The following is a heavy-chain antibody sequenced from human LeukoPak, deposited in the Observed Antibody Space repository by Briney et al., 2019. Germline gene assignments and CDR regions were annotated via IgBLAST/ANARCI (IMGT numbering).Heavy chain of an antibody. CDR1: GFAFSSQA. CDR3: ARRTYYDSTGYYPH. D-gene: IGHD3-22*01. V-gene: IGHV4-4*02. CDR2: IYYSGST. Sequence: GPLRLSCAASGFAFSSQAMGWVRQPPGKGLEWIGEIYYSGSTNYNPSLKGRVTILVDKSKNQFSLKLSSVTAADTAVYYCARRTYYDSTGYYPHWGQGTLVTVSS. J-gene: IGHJ4*02.